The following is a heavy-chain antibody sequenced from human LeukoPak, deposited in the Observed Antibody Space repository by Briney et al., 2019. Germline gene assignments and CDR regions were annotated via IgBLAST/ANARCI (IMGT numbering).Heavy chain of an antibody. Sequence: PSETLSLTCAVYGGSFSGYYWGWIRQPPGKGLEWIGEINHSGSTNYNPSLKGRVTISVDTSKNQFSLKLSSVTAADTAVYYCARGNGDNPIVVVPAAYFDYWGQGTLVTVSS. D-gene: IGHD2-2*01. V-gene: IGHV4-34*01. CDR2: INHSGST. CDR3: ARGNGDNPIVVVPAAYFDY. J-gene: IGHJ4*02. CDR1: GGSFSGYY.